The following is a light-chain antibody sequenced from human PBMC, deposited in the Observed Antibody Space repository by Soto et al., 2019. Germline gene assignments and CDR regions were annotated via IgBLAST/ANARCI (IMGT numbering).Light chain of an antibody. CDR1: QSLVYSDGNTY. V-gene: IGKV2-30*01. Sequence: EVVMTQSPLSLPVTLGQPASISCRSSQSLVYSDGNTYLNWFQQTPGQSPRRLIYKVSNRDSGVPDRFSGSGSGTDFTLQISRVEAEDVGVYYCMQGSLWPYTFGQGTKLEIK. CDR3: MQGSLWPYT. CDR2: KVS. J-gene: IGKJ2*01.